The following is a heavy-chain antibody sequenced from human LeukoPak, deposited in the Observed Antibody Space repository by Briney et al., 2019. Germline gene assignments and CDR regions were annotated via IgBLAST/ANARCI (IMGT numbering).Heavy chain of an antibody. CDR1: GYTINNNY. V-gene: IGHV1-46*02. J-gene: IGHJ4*02. CDR3: ARLGATVTTLDY. Sequence: ASVKVSCKASGYTINNNYMHWVRQAPGQGLEWMGVINPSGTGTSYAQKFQGRVTITADESTSTAYMELSSLRSEDTAVYYCARLGATVTTLDYWGQGTLVTVSS. CDR2: INPSGTGT. D-gene: IGHD4-17*01.